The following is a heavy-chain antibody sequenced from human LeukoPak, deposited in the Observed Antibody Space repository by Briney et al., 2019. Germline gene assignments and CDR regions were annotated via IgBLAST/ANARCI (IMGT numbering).Heavy chain of an antibody. CDR1: GGSISSY. CDR3: ARLGQLAFDY. Sequence: SETLSLTCTVSGGSISSYWSWIRQPAGKGLEWIGSIYYSGNTYYNPSLNSRVTISVDTSKNRFSLNLTSVTAADTAVYYCARLGQLAFDYWGQGTLVTASS. V-gene: IGHV4-4*07. D-gene: IGHD6-13*01. J-gene: IGHJ4*02. CDR2: IYYSGNT.